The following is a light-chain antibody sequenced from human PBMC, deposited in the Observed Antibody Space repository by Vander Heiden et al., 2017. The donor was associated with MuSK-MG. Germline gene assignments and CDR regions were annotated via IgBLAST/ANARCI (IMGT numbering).Light chain of an antibody. J-gene: IGLJ1*01. CDR2: EVS. Sequence: QSALPQPASVSGSPGQSITVSCTGTSSDVGGYNYVSWYQQHPGKAPKLMIYEVSNRPSGVSSRFSASKSGNTASLTISGLQAEDEADYYCSSYTSTSTYVFGTGTTVTVL. V-gene: IGLV2-14*01. CDR3: SSYTSTSTYV. CDR1: SSDVGGYNY.